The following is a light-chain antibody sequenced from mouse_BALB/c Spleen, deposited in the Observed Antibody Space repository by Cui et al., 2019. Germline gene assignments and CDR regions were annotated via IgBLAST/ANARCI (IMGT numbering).Light chain of an antibody. CDR1: KSIGTS. Sequence: DILLTQSPAIRSVSPGERVSFSCRASKSIGTSIHWYQQRTNGSPRLLIKYASESISGITSRFSGSGSGTDFTLSINSVESEDIADYYCQQSNSWPTLTFGAGTKLELK. V-gene: IGKV5-48*01. CDR3: QQSNSWPTLT. CDR2: YAS. J-gene: IGKJ5*01.